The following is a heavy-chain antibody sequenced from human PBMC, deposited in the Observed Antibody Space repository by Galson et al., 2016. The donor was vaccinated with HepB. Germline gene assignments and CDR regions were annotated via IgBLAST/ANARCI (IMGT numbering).Heavy chain of an antibody. CDR3: GRARGSYASGIGH. J-gene: IGHJ4*02. V-gene: IGHV3-33*08. Sequence: SLRLSCAASGFTFSTYAMHWVRQAPGKGLEWVAVIWYDGSNKYYSDSVRGRFTISRDNSKNTSYLQMNSRRAADTAVYYCGRARGSYASGIGHWGQGPLVTVSS. CDR1: GFTFSTYA. CDR2: IWYDGSNK. D-gene: IGHD3-10*01.